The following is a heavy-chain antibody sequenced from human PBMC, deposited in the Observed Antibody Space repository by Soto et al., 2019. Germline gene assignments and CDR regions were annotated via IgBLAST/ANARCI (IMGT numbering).Heavy chain of an antibody. CDR3: ARVAKTGLSFWFDP. V-gene: IGHV1-2*04. Sequence: GASVKVSCKASGYTFTGYYMHWVRQAPGQGLEWMGWINPNSGGTNYAQKFQGWVTMTRDTSISTAYMELSRLRSDDTAVYYCARVAKTGLSFWFDPWGQGTLVTVSS. D-gene: IGHD3-16*02. CDR1: GYTFTGYY. J-gene: IGHJ5*02. CDR2: INPNSGGT.